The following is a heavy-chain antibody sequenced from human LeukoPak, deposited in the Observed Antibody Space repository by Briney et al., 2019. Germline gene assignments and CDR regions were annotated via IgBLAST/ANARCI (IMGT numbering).Heavy chain of an antibody. J-gene: IGHJ4*02. CDR1: GYRFTNYA. CDR3: ARDWSSTGCWVY. V-gene: IGHV1-18*01. D-gene: IGHD2-2*01. CDR2: ISAYNGNT. Sequence: ASVKVSCKASGYRFTNYAMNWVRQAPGQGLEWMGWISAYNGNTNYAQKLQGRVTMTTDTSTSTAYMELRSLRSDDTAVYYCARDWSSTGCWVYWGQGTLVTVSS.